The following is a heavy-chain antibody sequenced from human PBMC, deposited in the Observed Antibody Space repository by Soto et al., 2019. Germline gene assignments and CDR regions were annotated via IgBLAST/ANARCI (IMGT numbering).Heavy chain of an antibody. CDR2: INHSGST. V-gene: IGHV4-34*01. J-gene: IGHJ1*01. CDR1: GGSFSGYY. D-gene: IGHD2-15*01. CDR3: ARGPPTPRCCGGSCYEYFQH. Sequence: QVQLQQWGAGLLKPSETLSLTCAVYGGSFSGYYWSWIRQPPGKGLEWIGEINHSGSTNYNPSLKSRVTISVDTSKDQVPPKPSSVTAGDTALDYWARGPPTPRCCGGSCYEYFQHWGQGTLVTVSS.